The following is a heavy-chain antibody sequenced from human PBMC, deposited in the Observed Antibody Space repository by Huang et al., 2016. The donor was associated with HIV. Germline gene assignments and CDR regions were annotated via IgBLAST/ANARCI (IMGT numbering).Heavy chain of an antibody. V-gene: IGHV3-30-3*01. CDR2: ISYDGNKQ. D-gene: IGHD3-22*01. CDR3: ARDLGGYYDSSGYPDY. CDR1: GFTFRRYG. Sequence: QVQLVESGGGVVQPGRSLRLSCAASGFTFRRYGMHWVRQAPGRGLGWVSAISYDGNKQHYAESVMGRFTISRDNSKTTLYLQRNSPRAEDTAVYYCARDLGGYYDSSGYPDYWGQGALVTVSS. J-gene: IGHJ4*02.